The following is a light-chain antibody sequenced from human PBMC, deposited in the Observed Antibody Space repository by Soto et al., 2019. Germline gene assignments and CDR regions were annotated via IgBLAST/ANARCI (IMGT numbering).Light chain of an antibody. Sequence: DIQMTQSPSSLSASVGDRVAVSCRASQSISNYLNWYQQKPGNAPKLLISSASGLQSGVPSRFSGSGSGTDFTLTISDLQPEDFATYYCQQSYNTPRTFGQGTKVDIK. CDR3: QQSYNTPRT. CDR2: SAS. CDR1: QSISNY. V-gene: IGKV1-39*01. J-gene: IGKJ1*01.